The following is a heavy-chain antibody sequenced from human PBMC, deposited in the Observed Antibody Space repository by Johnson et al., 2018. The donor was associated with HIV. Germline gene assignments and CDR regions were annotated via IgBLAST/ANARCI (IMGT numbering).Heavy chain of an antibody. CDR1: GFTFSSYA. CDR2: ISYDGSNK. V-gene: IGHV3-30-3*01. CDR3: ARERWDIAAAGTDAFDI. Sequence: VQLVESGGGVVQPGGSLRLSCAASGFTFSSYAMHWVRQAPGKGLEWVAVISYDGSNKYYADSVKGRFTISRDNSKNSLYLQMNSLRAEDTAVYYCARERWDIAAAGTDAFDIWGQGTMVTVSS. J-gene: IGHJ3*02. D-gene: IGHD6-13*01.